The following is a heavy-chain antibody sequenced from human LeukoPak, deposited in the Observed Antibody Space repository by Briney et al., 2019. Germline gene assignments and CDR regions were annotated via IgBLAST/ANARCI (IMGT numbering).Heavy chain of an antibody. D-gene: IGHD3-10*01. CDR2: IYYSGST. Sequence: SETLSLTCTVSGGSVSSGSYYWSWIRQPPGKGLEWIGYIYYSGSTNYNPSLKSRVTISVDTSKNQFSLKLSSVTAADTAVYYCARGKYYYGSGSHYYFDYWGQGTLVTVSS. CDR1: GGSVSSGSYY. CDR3: ARGKYYYGSGSHYYFDY. J-gene: IGHJ4*02. V-gene: IGHV4-61*01.